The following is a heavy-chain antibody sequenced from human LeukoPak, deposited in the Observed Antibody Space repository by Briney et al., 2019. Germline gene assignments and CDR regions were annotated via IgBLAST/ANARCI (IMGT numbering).Heavy chain of an antibody. V-gene: IGHV1-2*02. Sequence: PGASVKVSCKAFGYTFTGYYMHWGRQAPGQGLEWMGWINPNSGGTNYAQKFQGRVTMTRDTSISTAYMELSRLRSDDTAVYYCASGQSPYGDYGVNWGQGTLVTVSS. CDR1: GYTFTGYY. D-gene: IGHD4-17*01. CDR3: ASGQSPYGDYGVN. J-gene: IGHJ4*02. CDR2: INPNSGGT.